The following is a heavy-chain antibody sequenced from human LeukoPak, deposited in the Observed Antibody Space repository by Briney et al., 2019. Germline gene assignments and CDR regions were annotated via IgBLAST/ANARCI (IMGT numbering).Heavy chain of an antibody. Sequence: SETLSLTCAVYGGSFSSYYWGWVRQPPGKGLEWIGNIFYSGSTYYSPSLKSRVTIPLDTSRNQFSLKLNSVTAADTAVYYCAKSNGYGLVDIWGQGTMVTVSS. CDR3: AKSNGYGLVDI. CDR2: IFYSGST. V-gene: IGHV4-34*12. CDR1: GGSFSSYY. J-gene: IGHJ3*02. D-gene: IGHD3-10*01.